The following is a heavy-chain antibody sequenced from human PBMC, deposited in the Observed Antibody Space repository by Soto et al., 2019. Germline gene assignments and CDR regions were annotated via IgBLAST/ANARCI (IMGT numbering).Heavy chain of an antibody. Sequence: PSETLSLTCAVYGGSFSGYYWSWIRQPPGKGLEWIGEINHSGSTNYNPSLKSRVTISVDTSKNQFSLKLSSVTAADTAVYYCARGLYGSGLNWFDPWGQGTLVTAPQ. CDR1: GGSFSGYY. CDR2: INHSGST. V-gene: IGHV4-34*01. J-gene: IGHJ5*02. D-gene: IGHD3-10*01. CDR3: ARGLYGSGLNWFDP.